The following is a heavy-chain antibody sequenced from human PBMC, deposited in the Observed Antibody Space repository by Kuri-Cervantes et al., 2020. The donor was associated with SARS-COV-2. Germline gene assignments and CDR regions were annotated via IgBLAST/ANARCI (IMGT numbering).Heavy chain of an antibody. V-gene: IGHV3-23*01. CDR3: VKDSRVYYFDY. D-gene: IGHD2/OR15-2a*01. J-gene: IGHJ4*02. CDR1: GFTFSSFP. Sequence: GESLKISCAASGFTFSSFPMSWVRQAPGKGLEWVSGISGSGANTYYADSVKGWSTISRDNSKNTLYLQMNSLRAEDTAVYYCVKDSRVYYFDYWGQGTLVTVSS. CDR2: ISGSGANT.